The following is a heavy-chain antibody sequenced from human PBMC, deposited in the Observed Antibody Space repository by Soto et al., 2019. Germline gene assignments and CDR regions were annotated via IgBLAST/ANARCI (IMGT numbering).Heavy chain of an antibody. J-gene: IGHJ6*02. CDR2: IWYDGSNK. Sequence: PGGSLRLSCAASGFTFSSYGMHWVRQAPGKGLEWVAVIWYDGSNKYYADSVKGRFTISRDNSKNTLYLQMNSLRAEDTAVYYCARDSVLVDTAMFGLRVLLGYYGMDVWGQGTTVTVSS. D-gene: IGHD5-18*01. V-gene: IGHV3-33*01. CDR3: ARDSVLVDTAMFGLRVLLGYYGMDV. CDR1: GFTFSSYG.